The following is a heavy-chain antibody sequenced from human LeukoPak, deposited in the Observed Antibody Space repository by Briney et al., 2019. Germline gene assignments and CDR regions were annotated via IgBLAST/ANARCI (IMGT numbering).Heavy chain of an antibody. Sequence: SETLSLTCTVSGDSIRSSYWSWIRQSPGKGLEWIGYISTSGNTNYNPSLKSRVSISIDTSKNQFSLKLSSVTAADTAVYYCARLRNFEENCYYMDVWAKGTTVTVSS. CDR1: GDSIRSSY. V-gene: IGHV4-4*09. J-gene: IGHJ6*03. CDR3: ARLRNFEENCYYMDV. CDR2: ISTSGNT. D-gene: IGHD3-9*01.